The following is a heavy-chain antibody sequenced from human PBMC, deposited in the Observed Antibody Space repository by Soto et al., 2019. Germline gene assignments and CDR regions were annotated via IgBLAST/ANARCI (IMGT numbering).Heavy chain of an antibody. D-gene: IGHD6-19*01. CDR3: ARGRYSSGWYGRVYYFDY. CDR2: INHSGST. Sequence: QVQLQQWGAGLLKPSETLSLTCAVYGGSFSGYYWSWIRQPPGKGLEWIGEINHSGSTNYNPSLKSRVTISVDTSKNQFSLKLSSVTAADTAVYYCARGRYSSGWYGRVYYFDYWGQGTLVTVSS. V-gene: IGHV4-34*01. CDR1: GGSFSGYY. J-gene: IGHJ4*02.